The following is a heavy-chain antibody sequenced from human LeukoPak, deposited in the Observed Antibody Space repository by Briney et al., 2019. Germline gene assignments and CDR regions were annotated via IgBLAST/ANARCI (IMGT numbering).Heavy chain of an antibody. CDR2: IIPMFGTA. D-gene: IGHD5-12*01. CDR1: GYTFTGYY. Sequence: ASVKVSCKASGYTFTGYYMHWVRQAPGQGLEWMGGIIPMFGTANYAQKFQGRVTITADESTSTAYMELSSLRSEDTAVYYCARGRWASGYDFHDGLDIWGQGTMVTVSS. V-gene: IGHV1-69*13. CDR3: ARGRWASGYDFHDGLDI. J-gene: IGHJ3*02.